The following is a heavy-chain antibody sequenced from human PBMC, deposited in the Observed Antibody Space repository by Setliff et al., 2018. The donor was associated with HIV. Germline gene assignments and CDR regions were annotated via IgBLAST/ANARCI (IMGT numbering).Heavy chain of an antibody. CDR3: AKTLPTLYPPHDYYFAMDV. Sequence: PGGSLRLSCAASGFTFSTYGMHWVRQAPGKGLEWVAFIEHDGSKKFYADSVKGRFTISRDNSKNTLYLQMNSLRAEDTAVYYCAKTLPTLYPPHDYYFAMDVWGQGTTVTVSS. D-gene: IGHD2-15*01. J-gene: IGHJ6*02. CDR1: GFTFSTYG. V-gene: IGHV3-30*02. CDR2: IEHDGSKK.